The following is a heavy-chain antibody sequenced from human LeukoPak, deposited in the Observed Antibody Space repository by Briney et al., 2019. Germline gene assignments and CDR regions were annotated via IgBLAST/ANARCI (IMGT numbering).Heavy chain of an antibody. V-gene: IGHV4-34*01. CDR2: INHSGYT. D-gene: IGHD6-19*01. Sequence: SETLSLTCAVSGVPFSNYYWSWVRQSPTKGLEWIGGINHSGYTNYNPSLKSRVTISIDTSKNQFSLMLTSVTAADTAVYYCTRAVAGHPDWGQGTLVTVSS. J-gene: IGHJ4*02. CDR1: GVPFSNYY. CDR3: TRAVAGHPD.